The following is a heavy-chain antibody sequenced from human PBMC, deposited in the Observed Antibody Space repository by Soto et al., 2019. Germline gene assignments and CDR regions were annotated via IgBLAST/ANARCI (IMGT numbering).Heavy chain of an antibody. CDR2: INAGNGNT. J-gene: IGHJ6*02. Sequence: ASVKVSCKASGYTFTSYAMHWVCQAPGQRLEWMGWINAGNGNTKYSQKFQGRVTITRDTSASTAYMELSSLRSEDTAVYYCARAGYYDFWSKPHYYYYGMDVWGQGTTVTVSS. D-gene: IGHD3-3*01. CDR3: ARAGYYDFWSKPHYYYYGMDV. V-gene: IGHV1-3*01. CDR1: GYTFTSYA.